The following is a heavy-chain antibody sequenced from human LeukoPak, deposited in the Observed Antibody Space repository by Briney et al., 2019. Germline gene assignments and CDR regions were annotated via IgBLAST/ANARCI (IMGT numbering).Heavy chain of an antibody. CDR1: GFTFSSYG. CDR3: ARDATEVLVGANWFDP. J-gene: IGHJ5*02. Sequence: GGSLRLSCAASGFTFSSYGMHWVRQAPGKGLEWVAFIRYDGSNKYYADSVKGRFTISRDNSKNTLYLQMNSLRAEDTAVYYCARDATEVLVGANWFDPWGQGTLVTVSS. CDR2: IRYDGSNK. D-gene: IGHD1-26*01. V-gene: IGHV3-30*02.